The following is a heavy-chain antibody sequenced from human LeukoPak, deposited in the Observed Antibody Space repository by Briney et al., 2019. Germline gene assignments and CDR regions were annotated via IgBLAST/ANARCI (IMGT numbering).Heavy chain of an antibody. CDR2: IYYSGST. CDR3: AGENYYDSSEDWFDP. D-gene: IGHD3-22*01. J-gene: IGHJ5*02. Sequence: SETLSLTCTVSGGSISSYYWSWIRQPPGKGLEWIGYIYYSGSTNYNPSLKSRVTISVDTSKNQFSLNLSSVTAADTAVYYCAGENYYDSSEDWFDPWGQGTLVTVSS. CDR1: GGSISSYY. V-gene: IGHV4-59*12.